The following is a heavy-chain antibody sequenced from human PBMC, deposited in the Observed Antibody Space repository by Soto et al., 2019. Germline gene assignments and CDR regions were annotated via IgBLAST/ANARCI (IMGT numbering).Heavy chain of an antibody. CDR3: ARDRGAVTGQYFDY. Sequence: QVHLEESGGGLVKPGGSLRLSCAASGFTFSAGYMSWFRQAPNKGLEYISYISSSGTSANYADSVKGRFTISRDNAKNSLYLQMNSLRAEDTAVYYCARDRGAVTGQYFDYWGQGALVTVSS. CDR2: ISSSGTSA. J-gene: IGHJ4*02. D-gene: IGHD6-19*01. CDR1: GFTFSAGY. V-gene: IGHV3-11*05.